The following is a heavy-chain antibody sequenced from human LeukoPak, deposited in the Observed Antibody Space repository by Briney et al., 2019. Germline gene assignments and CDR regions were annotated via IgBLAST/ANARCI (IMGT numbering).Heavy chain of an antibody. CDR3: ARVVGGNYPPTDY. CDR1: GYSISSGYY. V-gene: IGHV4-38-2*02. J-gene: IGHJ4*02. CDR2: IYHSGST. Sequence: SETLSLTCTVSGYSISSGYYWGWIRQPPGKGLEWIGSIYHSGSTYYNPSLKSRVTISVDTSKNQFSLKLSSVTAADTAVYYCARVVGGNYPPTDYWGQGTLVTVSS. D-gene: IGHD1-26*01.